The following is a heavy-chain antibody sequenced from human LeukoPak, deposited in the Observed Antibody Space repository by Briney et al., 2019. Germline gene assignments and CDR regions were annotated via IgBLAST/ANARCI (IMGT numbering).Heavy chain of an antibody. D-gene: IGHD2-2*01. CDR3: AVLGYCSSTSCYFPYYFDS. V-gene: IGHV1-2*02. CDR2: LNPDSGDT. Sequence: ASVKVSCKTSGYTFTAYYMHWVRQAPGQGLEWMGWLNPDSGDTNYAQNFQGRVTMTSDTSISTAYMQLSRLRSDDTAFYYCAVLGYCSSTSCYFPYYFDSWGQGTLVTVSS. CDR1: GYTFTAYY. J-gene: IGHJ4*02.